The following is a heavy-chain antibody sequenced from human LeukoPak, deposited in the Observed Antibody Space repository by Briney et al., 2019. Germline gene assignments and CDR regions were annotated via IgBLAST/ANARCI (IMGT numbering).Heavy chain of an antibody. D-gene: IGHD2-15*01. CDR1: GYTFTSYD. V-gene: IGHV1-69*06. Sequence: SVKVSCKASGYTFTSYDINWVRQAPGQGLEWMGGIIPIFGTANYAQKFQGRVTITADKSTSTAYMELSSLRSEDTAVYYCARGYCSGGSCYAVLEFYFDYWGQGTLVTVSS. CDR2: IIPIFGTA. CDR3: ARGYCSGGSCYAVLEFYFDY. J-gene: IGHJ4*02.